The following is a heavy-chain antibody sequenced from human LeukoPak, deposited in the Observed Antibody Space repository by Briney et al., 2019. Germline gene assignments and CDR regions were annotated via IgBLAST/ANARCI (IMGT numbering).Heavy chain of an antibody. D-gene: IGHD6-13*01. CDR2: IRYDGSNK. J-gene: IGHJ4*02. CDR1: GFTFSSYG. V-gene: IGHV3-30*02. CDR3: AKDVPGIAAAGTFDY. Sequence: GGSLRPSCAASGFTFSSYGMHWVRQAPGKGLEWVAFIRYDGSNKYYADSVKGRFTISRDNSKNTLYLQMNSLRAEDTAVYYCAKDVPGIAAAGTFDYWGQGTLVTVSS.